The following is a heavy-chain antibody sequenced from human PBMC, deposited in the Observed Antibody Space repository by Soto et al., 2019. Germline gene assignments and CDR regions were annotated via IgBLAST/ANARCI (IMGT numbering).Heavy chain of an antibody. CDR1: VFSLSARGVG. CDR2: IYWDDDK. Sequence: QITVKASGPTLVNPTQNLTLTCTVSVFSLSARGVGVGCFRQPPGKALDWLAHIYWDDDKNYSTSLQSRITITRDASKNQVVLTVTSVDPVDTATYYCAHRGIGKSYFYNWGPGILVTVSS. V-gene: IGHV2-5*02. CDR3: AHRGIGKSYFYN. J-gene: IGHJ4*02. D-gene: IGHD3-10*01.